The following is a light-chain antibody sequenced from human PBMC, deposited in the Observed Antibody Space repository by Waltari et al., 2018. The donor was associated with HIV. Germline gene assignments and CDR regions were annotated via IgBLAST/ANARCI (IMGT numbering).Light chain of an antibody. CDR2: DNN. J-gene: IGLJ1*01. V-gene: IGLV1-51*01. Sequence: QSVLTQPPSVSAAPGQKVTISCSGSSSNLGNNSVSWYQQLPGTAPKLLIYDNNKRPSGIPDRFSGSKSGTSATLGITGLQTGDEADYYCGTWDSSLSAGVFGTGTKVTVL. CDR3: GTWDSSLSAGV. CDR1: SSNLGNNS.